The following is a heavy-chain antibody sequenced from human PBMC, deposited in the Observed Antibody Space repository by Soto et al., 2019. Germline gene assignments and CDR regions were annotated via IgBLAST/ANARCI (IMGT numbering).Heavy chain of an antibody. CDR1: VGSFSGHY. D-gene: IGHD6-19*01. CDR2: IYYSGST. Sequence: SETLSLTCAVYVGSFSGHYWSWIRQLPGKGLEWIGYIYYSGSTNYNPSLKSRVTISVDTSKNQFSLKLSSVTAADTAVYYCARVGAVAGYYFDYWGQGTLVTVSS. V-gene: IGHV4-59*11. J-gene: IGHJ4*02. CDR3: ARVGAVAGYYFDY.